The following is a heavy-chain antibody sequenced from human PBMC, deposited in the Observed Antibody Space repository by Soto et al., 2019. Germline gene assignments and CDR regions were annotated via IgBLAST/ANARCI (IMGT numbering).Heavy chain of an antibody. CDR2: IYSDSST. CDR1: GFTVSSNY. CDR3: ARVGSSGYYPYYFDF. Sequence: GGSLRLSCAASGFTVSSNYMSWVRQAPGKGLEWASVIYSDSSTYYADSVKGRFTISTDNSRNTVYLQMNSLRAEDTAVYYCARVGSSGYYPYYFDFWGQGTLVTVSS. V-gene: IGHV3-53*01. J-gene: IGHJ4*02. D-gene: IGHD3-22*01.